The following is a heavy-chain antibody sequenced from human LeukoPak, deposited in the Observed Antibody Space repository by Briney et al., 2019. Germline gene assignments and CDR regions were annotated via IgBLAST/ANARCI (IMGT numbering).Heavy chain of an antibody. CDR3: ARGATISETGYFDF. CDR1: GGSFSRYY. D-gene: IGHD5-24*01. J-gene: IGHJ4*03. V-gene: IGHV4-34*01. CDR2: IDHRGDT. Sequence: KTSETLSLTCAVYGGSFSRYYWSWIRQSPGKGLGWIAEIDHRGDTNYNPSVKSRVTISVDTSKNQFSLKVRSLSAADTAVYYCARGATISETGYFDFWGQGTLVTVSS.